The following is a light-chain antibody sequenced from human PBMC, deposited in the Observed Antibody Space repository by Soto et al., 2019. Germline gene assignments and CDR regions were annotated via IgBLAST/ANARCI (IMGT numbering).Light chain of an antibody. CDR3: QQFTDWPRT. V-gene: IGKV3-15*01. Sequence: EIGMTKSPATLSVSPGERATLSCRASQSITSNLAWYQQKPGQPPRLLIYGATTRAAGVPARFSGSGSGTEFSLTISSLQSEDFAVYYCQQFTDWPRTFGQGTKVDIK. CDR1: QSITSN. J-gene: IGKJ1*01. CDR2: GAT.